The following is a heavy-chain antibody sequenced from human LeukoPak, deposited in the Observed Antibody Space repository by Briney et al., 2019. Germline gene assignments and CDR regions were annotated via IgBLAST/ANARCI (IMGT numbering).Heavy chain of an antibody. J-gene: IGHJ4*02. D-gene: IGHD3-9*01. CDR2: IYYSGST. V-gene: IGHV4-30-4*01. CDR3: ARVGILTGYPDY. CDR1: GGSISSGDYY. Sequence: SQTLSLTCTVSGGSISSGDYYWSWVRQPPGKGLEWIGYIYYSGSTYYNPSLKSRVTISVVTSKNQFSLKLSSVTAADTAVYYCARVGILTGYPDYWGQGTLVTVSS.